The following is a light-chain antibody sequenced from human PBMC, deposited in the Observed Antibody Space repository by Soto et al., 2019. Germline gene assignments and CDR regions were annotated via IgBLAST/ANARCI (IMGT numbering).Light chain of an antibody. CDR3: QQYNNWPS. V-gene: IGKV3-15*01. J-gene: IGKJ5*01. Sequence: EVVMTQSPVTLCVSPGESATLSCRASQSVDGYLAWYQQKPGQAPRLLIYGASTRATGVTARFRGGGSGTEFTLTISSLQSEDFAVYFCQQYNNWPSFGQGTRLEIK. CDR1: QSVDGY. CDR2: GAS.